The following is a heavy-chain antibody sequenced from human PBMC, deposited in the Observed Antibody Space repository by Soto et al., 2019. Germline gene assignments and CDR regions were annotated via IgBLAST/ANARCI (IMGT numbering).Heavy chain of an antibody. CDR1: GGSISSSNW. CDR2: IYHSGST. CDR3: ARAPAVAGMVYYYAMDV. D-gene: IGHD6-19*01. Sequence: PSETLSLTCAASGGSISSSNWWSGRRQPPGRGLEWIGEIYHSGSTNYNPSLKSRVTISVDKSKNQFSLKLSSVTAADTAVYYCARAPAVAGMVYYYAMDVWGQGTTVTVSS. V-gene: IGHV4-4*02. J-gene: IGHJ6*02.